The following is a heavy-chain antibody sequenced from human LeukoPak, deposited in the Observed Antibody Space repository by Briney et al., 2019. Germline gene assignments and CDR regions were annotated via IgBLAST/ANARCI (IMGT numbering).Heavy chain of an antibody. Sequence: PSETLSLTCAVSGGSISSGGYSWSWIRQPPGKGLEWIGYIYHSGSTYYNPSLKSRVTISVDRSKNQFSLKLSSVTAADTAVYYCARADVDTAMVMDYWGQGTLVTVSS. D-gene: IGHD5-18*01. CDR1: GGSISSGGYS. CDR3: ARADVDTAMVMDY. CDR2: IYHSGST. V-gene: IGHV4-30-2*01. J-gene: IGHJ4*02.